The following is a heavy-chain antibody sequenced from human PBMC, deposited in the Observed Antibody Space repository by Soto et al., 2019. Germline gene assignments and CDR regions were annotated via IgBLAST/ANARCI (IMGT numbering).Heavy chain of an antibody. CDR1: GFTFSNYA. Sequence: PGGSLRLSCAASGFTFSNYAMIWVRQAPGKGLEWVSAITGSGGGTSYADSVKGRFTISRDNSRNTLYLQMNSLRAKDTALYYCAKDPNGDYIGAFDFWGLGTMVTVSS. CDR3: AKDPNGDYIGAFDF. V-gene: IGHV3-23*01. J-gene: IGHJ3*01. CDR2: ITGSGGGT. D-gene: IGHD4-17*01.